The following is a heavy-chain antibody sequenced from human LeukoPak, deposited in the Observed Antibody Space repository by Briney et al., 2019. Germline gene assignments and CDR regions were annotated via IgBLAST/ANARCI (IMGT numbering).Heavy chain of an antibody. CDR2: ISSSSSYI. D-gene: IGHD3-10*01. V-gene: IGHV3-21*01. CDR1: GFTFSSYS. Sequence: GGSLRLSCAASGFTFSSYSMNWVRQAPGKGLEWVSSISSSSSYIYYADSVKGRFTISRDNAKNSLYLQMNSLRAEDTAVYYCARDGDGSGSYFDENVFEDWFDPWGQGTLVTVSS. J-gene: IGHJ5*02. CDR3: ARDGDGSGSYFDENVFEDWFDP.